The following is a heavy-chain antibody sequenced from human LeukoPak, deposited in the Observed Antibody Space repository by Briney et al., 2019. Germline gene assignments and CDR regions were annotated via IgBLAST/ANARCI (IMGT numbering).Heavy chain of an antibody. CDR3: AKEGDNYGTPDY. J-gene: IGHJ4*02. D-gene: IGHD5-18*01. Sequence: GGSLGLSCAASGFTFSSYGMHWVRQAPGKGLEWVAFIRYNGSNKYYADSVKGLFTISRDNSKNTLYLQMNSLRAEDTAVYYCAKEGDNYGTPDYWGQGALVTVSS. V-gene: IGHV3-30*02. CDR2: IRYNGSNK. CDR1: GFTFSSYG.